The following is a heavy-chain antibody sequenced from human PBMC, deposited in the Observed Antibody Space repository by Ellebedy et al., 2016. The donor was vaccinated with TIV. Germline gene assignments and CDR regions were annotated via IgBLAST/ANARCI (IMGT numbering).Heavy chain of an antibody. V-gene: IGHV4-39*01. Sequence: MPSETLSLTCTVSGGSISSSSYYWGWIRQPPGKGLEWIGVIYYSGTTYYNPSLKSRVTISVDTSKNQFSLKLSSVTAADTAVYYCARLRDSGTWFDYWGQGTLVTVSS. CDR3: ARLRDSGTWFDY. D-gene: IGHD6-13*01. J-gene: IGHJ4*02. CDR2: IYYSGTT. CDR1: GGSISSSSYY.